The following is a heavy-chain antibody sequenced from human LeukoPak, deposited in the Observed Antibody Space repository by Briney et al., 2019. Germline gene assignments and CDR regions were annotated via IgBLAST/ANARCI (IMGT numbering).Heavy chain of an antibody. V-gene: IGHV4-59*08. Sequence: PSETLSLTCAVYGGSFSGYYWSWIRQPPGKGLEWIGYISYSGSTNYNPSLKSRVTISVDTSKNQFSLKLSSVTAADTAVYYCARQRSLIGNSYYYGMDVWGQGTTVTVSS. J-gene: IGHJ6*02. CDR1: GGSFSGYY. CDR2: ISYSGST. D-gene: IGHD2-8*01. CDR3: ARQRSLIGNSYYYGMDV.